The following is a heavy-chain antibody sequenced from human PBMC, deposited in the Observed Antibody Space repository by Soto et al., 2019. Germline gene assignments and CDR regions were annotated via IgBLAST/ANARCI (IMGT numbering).Heavy chain of an antibody. CDR1: GGSFSGYY. J-gene: IGHJ4*02. Sequence: PSETLSLTCAVYGGSFSGYYWSWIRQPPGKGLEWIGEINHSGSTNYNPSLKSRVTISVDTSKDQFSLKLSSVTAADTAVYYCARYSYGAKRYSSCWPVAKYYFDYVGQGTLVNVSS. CDR2: INHSGST. CDR3: ARYSYGAKRYSSCWPVAKYYFDY. D-gene: IGHD6-19*01. V-gene: IGHV4-34*01.